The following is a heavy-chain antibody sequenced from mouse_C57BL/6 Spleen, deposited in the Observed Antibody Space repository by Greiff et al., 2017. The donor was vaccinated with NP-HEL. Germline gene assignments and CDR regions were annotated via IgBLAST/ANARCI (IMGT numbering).Heavy chain of an antibody. V-gene: IGHV3-1*01. D-gene: IGHD2-3*01. CDR3: ARGPIYDGPIYYAMDY. CDR2: ISYSGST. CDR1: GYSITSGYD. J-gene: IGHJ4*01. Sequence: EVMLVESGPGMVKPSQSLSLTCTVTGYSITSGYDWHWIRHFPGNKLEWMGYISYSGSTNYNPSLKSRISITHDTSKNHFFLKLNSVTTEDTATYYCARGPIYDGPIYYAMDYWGQGTSVTVSS.